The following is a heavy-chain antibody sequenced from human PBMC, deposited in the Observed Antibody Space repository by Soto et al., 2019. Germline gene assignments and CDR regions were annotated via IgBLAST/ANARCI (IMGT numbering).Heavy chain of an antibody. CDR3: VIDRTMAGPNDYVDY. D-gene: IGHD6-19*01. J-gene: IGHJ4*02. V-gene: IGHV3-23*01. Sequence: VQLLESGGDLVQPGGSLRLSCVASGFTFSNFGMSWVRQAPGQGLQWVSIIGVDGVTTYYADSVRGRFTISRDNSKNTLYLQMNSLRAEDTAIYYCVIDRTMAGPNDYVDYWGQGTLVTVSS. CDR1: GFTFSNFG. CDR2: IGVDGVTT.